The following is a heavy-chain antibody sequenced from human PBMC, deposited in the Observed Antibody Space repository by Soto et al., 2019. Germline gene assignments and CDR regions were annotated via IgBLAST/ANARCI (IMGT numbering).Heavy chain of an antibody. CDR2: IYTSASI. Sequence: SETLSLTYSVSGADINTYSWTWIRQPAGKGLEWIGRIYTSASINYNPSLKGRVTLSVDTSTNQVSLRLASVTAADTAIYYCARDREAGYNFYYGMDVWGQGTTVTVSS. V-gene: IGHV4-4*07. J-gene: IGHJ6*02. CDR1: GADINTYS. CDR3: ARDREAGYNFYYGMDV. D-gene: IGHD6-19*01.